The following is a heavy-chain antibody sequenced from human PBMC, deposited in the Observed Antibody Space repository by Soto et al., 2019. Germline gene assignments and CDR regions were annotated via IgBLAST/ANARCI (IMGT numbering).Heavy chain of an antibody. D-gene: IGHD2-8*01. CDR1: GVSISSGNW. V-gene: IGHV4-4*02. Sequence: SETLSLTCAVSGVSISSGNWWTWVRQTPQRGLEYIGEIFHDGTANYYPSFERRVAVSVDTSKNQFSLKLTSVTAADTAIYFCARLVYDTRMYFDFWGQGALVTVSS. CDR3: ARLVYDTRMYFDF. CDR2: IFHDGTA. J-gene: IGHJ4*02.